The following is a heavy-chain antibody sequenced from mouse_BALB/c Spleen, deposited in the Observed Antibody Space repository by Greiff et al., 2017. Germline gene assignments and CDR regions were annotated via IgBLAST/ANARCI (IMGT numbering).Heavy chain of an antibody. CDR3: ARSVGYGNLYYYAMDY. CDR1: GYTFTSYY. CDR2: IYPGNVNT. J-gene: IGHJ4*01. Sequence: VQLQQSGPELVKPGASVRISCKASGYTFTSYYIHWVKQRPGQGLEWIGWIYPGNVNTKYNEKFKGKATLTADKSSSTAYMQLSSLTSEDSAVYFCARSVGYGNLYYYAMDYWGQGTSVTVSS. V-gene: IGHV1S56*01. D-gene: IGHD2-1*01.